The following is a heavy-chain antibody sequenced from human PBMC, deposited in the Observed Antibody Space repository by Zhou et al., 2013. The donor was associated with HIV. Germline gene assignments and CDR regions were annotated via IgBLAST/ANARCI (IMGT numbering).Heavy chain of an antibody. Sequence: QVQLVQSGAEVKKPGSSVKVSCKASGGTFSSYAITWVRQAPGQGLEWLGGIIPIFGTANYAQKFQGRVTITTDESTSTAYMELSSLRSEDTALYYCARSYYAGSSAYFDYWGQGTLVTVSS. D-gene: IGHD2-15*01. V-gene: IGHV1-69*05. CDR3: ARSYYAGSSAYFDY. CDR2: IIPIFGTA. CDR1: GGTFSSYA. J-gene: IGHJ4*02.